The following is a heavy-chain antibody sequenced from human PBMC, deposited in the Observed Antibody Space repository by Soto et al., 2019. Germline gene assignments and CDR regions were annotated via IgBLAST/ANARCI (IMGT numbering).Heavy chain of an antibody. CDR2: ISGSGGST. Sequence: EVQLLESGGGLVQPGGSLRLSCAASGFTFSSYAMSWVRQAPGKGLEWVSAISGSGGSTYYADSVKGRFTISRDNSKNTLYLQMNSLRAEDTAVYYCAKGLDFDWLMELTPGDYWGQGTLVTVSS. CDR1: GFTFSSYA. J-gene: IGHJ4*02. CDR3: AKGLDFDWLMELTPGDY. V-gene: IGHV3-23*01. D-gene: IGHD3-9*01.